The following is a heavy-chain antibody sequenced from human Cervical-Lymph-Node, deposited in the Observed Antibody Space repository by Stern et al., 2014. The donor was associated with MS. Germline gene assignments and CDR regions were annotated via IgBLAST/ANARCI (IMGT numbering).Heavy chain of an antibody. J-gene: IGHJ5*02. V-gene: IGHV4-4*07. CDR1: GDSINNYF. CDR3: ARAVGAAAGRSAWFDP. CDR2: IYSSGST. D-gene: IGHD6-13*01. Sequence: QLQLQESGPGLVKPSETLSLTCSVSGDSINNYFWTWIRQPAGKGLEWIGRIYSSGSTTYNPSLKSRVTLSVDTSKSQFSLKLRSVTAADTAVYYCARAVGAAAGRSAWFDPWGQGTLVTVSS.